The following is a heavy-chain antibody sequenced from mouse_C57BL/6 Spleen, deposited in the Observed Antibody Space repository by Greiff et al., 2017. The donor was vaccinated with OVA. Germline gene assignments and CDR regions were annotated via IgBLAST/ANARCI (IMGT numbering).Heavy chain of an antibody. CDR2: ISYSGST. CDR1: GYSITSGYD. D-gene: IGHD2-5*01. J-gene: IGHJ3*01. CDR3: ARGGFYYSNYGFAY. V-gene: IGHV3-1*01. Sequence: EVMLQESGPGMVKPSQSLSLTCTVTGYSITSGYDWHWIRHFPGNKLEWMGYISYSGSTNYNPSLKSRISITHDTSKNHFFLKLNSVTTEDTATYYCARGGFYYSNYGFAYWGQGTLVTVSA.